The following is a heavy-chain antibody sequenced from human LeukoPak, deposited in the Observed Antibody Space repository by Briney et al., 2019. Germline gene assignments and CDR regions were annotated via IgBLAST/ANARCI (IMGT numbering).Heavy chain of an antibody. D-gene: IGHD5-12*01. CDR3: ARDAFLSGSLSPVDY. V-gene: IGHV1-46*01. Sequence: ASVTVSCTASGYTFTNYFMHWVRQAPGQGLEWMGIINPSGGSTSYAQKFQGRVTMTRDTSTSTAYMELSNLRSEDTAVYYCARDAFLSGSLSPVDYWGQGALVTVSS. J-gene: IGHJ4*02. CDR2: INPSGGST. CDR1: GYTFTNYF.